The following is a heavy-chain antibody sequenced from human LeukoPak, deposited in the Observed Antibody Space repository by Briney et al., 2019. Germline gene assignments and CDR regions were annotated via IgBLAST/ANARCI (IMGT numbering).Heavy chain of an antibody. CDR2: IHPSDSDT. CDR3: ARGITAAAVAKLDY. V-gene: IGHV5-51*01. CDR1: GYSFTNYW. J-gene: IGHJ4*02. Sequence: GESLKISCKGSGYSFTNYWNGWVRQMPGKGLEWMGIIHPSDSDTRYSPSFQGQVTISADRSVSTAYLQWSSLEASDSAMYYCARGITAAAVAKLDYWGQGTLVTVSS. D-gene: IGHD6-13*01.